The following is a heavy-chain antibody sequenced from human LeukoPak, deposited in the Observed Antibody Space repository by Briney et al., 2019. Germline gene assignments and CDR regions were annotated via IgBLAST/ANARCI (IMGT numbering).Heavy chain of an antibody. J-gene: IGHJ4*02. CDR1: GGSISSGGYY. V-gene: IGHV4-31*03. Sequence: SQTLSLTCTVSGGSISSGGYYWSWIRQHPGKGLEWIGYIYYSGSTYYNPSLKSRVTISVDTSKNQFSLKLSSVTAADTAVYYXAXSEXDXGWXYQHRNYYFDYWGQGTLVTVSS. D-gene: IGHD1-14*01. CDR3: AXSEXDXGWXYQHRNYYFDY. CDR2: IYYSGST.